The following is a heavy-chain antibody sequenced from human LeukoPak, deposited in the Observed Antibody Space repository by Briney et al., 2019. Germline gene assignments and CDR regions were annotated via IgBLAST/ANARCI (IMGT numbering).Heavy chain of an antibody. Sequence: PGGSLRLSCAASGFTFDDYGMSWVRQAPGKGLEWVSGINWNGGSTGYADSVKGRFTISRDNAKNSLYLQMNSLRAEDTALYYCARAGGGDKQQLVWYFDLSGRGTLVTVSS. V-gene: IGHV3-20*04. CDR3: ARAGGGDKQQLVWYFDL. CDR2: INWNGGST. CDR1: GFTFDDYG. D-gene: IGHD6-13*01. J-gene: IGHJ2*01.